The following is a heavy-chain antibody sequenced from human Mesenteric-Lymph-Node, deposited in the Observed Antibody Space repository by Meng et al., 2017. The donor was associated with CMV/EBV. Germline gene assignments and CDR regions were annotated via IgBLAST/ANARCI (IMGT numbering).Heavy chain of an antibody. J-gene: IGHJ5*02. CDR2: IIPILGIA. V-gene: IGHV1-69*02. CDR1: FRSYT. D-gene: IGHD2-2*01. Sequence: FRSYTSSWVRQAPGQGLEWMGRIIPILGIANYAQKFQGRVPITAAKSTSTAYMELSSLRSEDTAVYYCARVRYCSSTSCYGYNWFDPWGQGTLVTVSS. CDR3: ARVRYCSSTSCYGYNWFDP.